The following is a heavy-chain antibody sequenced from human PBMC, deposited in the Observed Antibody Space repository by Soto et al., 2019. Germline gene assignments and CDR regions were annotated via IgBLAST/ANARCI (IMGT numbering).Heavy chain of an antibody. J-gene: IGHJ4*02. CDR2: XKXXXGSX. Sequence: XVKVSCKASGYTFINYYIHWVRQAPGQXXXXXXXXKXXXGSXXYEXXXXXXVKXXXXXXXRKVYMELSRLRFDDTAVYYCARDLAAGDYWGQGTMVTVYS. V-gene: IGHV1-46*01. D-gene: IGHD6-13*01. CDR3: ARDLAAGDY. CDR1: GYTFINYY.